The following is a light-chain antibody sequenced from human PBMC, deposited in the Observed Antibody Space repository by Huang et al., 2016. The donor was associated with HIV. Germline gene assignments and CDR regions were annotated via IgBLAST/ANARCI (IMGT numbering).Light chain of an antibody. CDR1: QSIGTY. J-gene: IGKJ4*01. Sequence: EIVLTQSPVSLSLSPGDRATPSCRASQSIGTYLAWYQQKYGQAPRLRIDDGPHRAAGVPARFSGGGSETDVTLAIASLDPDDFAIYHCQQRSRWPLTFGGGTKVEMK. V-gene: IGKV3-11*01. CDR2: DGP. CDR3: QQRSRWPLT.